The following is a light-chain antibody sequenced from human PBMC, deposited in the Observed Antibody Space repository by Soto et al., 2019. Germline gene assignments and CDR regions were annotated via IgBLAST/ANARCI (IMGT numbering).Light chain of an antibody. CDR3: QSYYRSLSGRVV. J-gene: IGLJ2*01. Sequence: QSVLTQPPSVSGAPGQRVTISCTGGSSSIGAGYDVHWYQHLPGTAPKLLIYGDSNRPSGVPDRFSGSKSGTSASLAITGLQAEDEGDYYCQSYYRSLSGRVVFGGGTKLTVL. CDR1: SSSIGAGYD. CDR2: GDS. V-gene: IGLV1-40*01.